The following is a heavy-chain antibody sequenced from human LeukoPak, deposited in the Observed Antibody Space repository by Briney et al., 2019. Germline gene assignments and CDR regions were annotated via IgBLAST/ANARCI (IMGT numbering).Heavy chain of an antibody. V-gene: IGHV3-21*01. D-gene: IGHD6-6*01. CDR2: ISSGSRFL. CDR3: AKYAIAAAKYFFDY. Sequence: PGGSLRLSCAAYGFSFSSYEMNWVRQAPGKGLEWVSSISSGSRFLYYADSVKGRFTISRDNAKTSLDLQMDSLRAEDTALYYCAKYAIAAAKYFFDYWGQGTLVTVSS. J-gene: IGHJ4*02. CDR1: GFSFSSYE.